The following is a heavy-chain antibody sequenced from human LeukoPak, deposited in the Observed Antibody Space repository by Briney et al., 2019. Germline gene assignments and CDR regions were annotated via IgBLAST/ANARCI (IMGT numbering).Heavy chain of an antibody. Sequence: EASVKVSCKASGGTFSSYAISWVRQAPGQGLEWMGGIIPIFGTANYAQKFQGRVTITADESTSTAYMELSSLRSEDTAVYYRARDYYDSSGYYYGFWDYWGQGTLVTVSS. CDR2: IIPIFGTA. D-gene: IGHD3-22*01. J-gene: IGHJ4*02. CDR1: GGTFSSYA. V-gene: IGHV1-69*13. CDR3: ARDYYDSSGYYYGFWDY.